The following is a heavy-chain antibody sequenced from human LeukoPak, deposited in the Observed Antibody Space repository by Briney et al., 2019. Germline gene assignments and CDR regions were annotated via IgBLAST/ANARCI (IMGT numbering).Heavy chain of an antibody. V-gene: IGHV3-30*18. CDR2: ISYDGSNK. Sequence: GGSLRLSCAASGFTFSSYGMHWVRQAPGKVLEWVAVISYDGSNKYYADSVKGRFTISRDNSKNTLYLQMNSLRAEDTAVYYCAKDKGSSSWGLGYWGQGTLVTVSS. CDR3: AKDKGSSSWGLGY. D-gene: IGHD6-6*01. CDR1: GFTFSSYG. J-gene: IGHJ4*02.